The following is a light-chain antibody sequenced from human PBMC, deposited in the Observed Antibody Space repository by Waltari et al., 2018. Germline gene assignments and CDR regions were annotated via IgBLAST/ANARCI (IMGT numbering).Light chain of an antibody. V-gene: IGKV3-11*01. CDR2: DAS. CDR1: QSVGTY. Sequence: EIVLTQSPATLSFSPGETATLSCRASQSVGTYLAWYQQTPGQAHRLLIYDASNRATGIPARFRGSGSGTDFTLTISSLEAEDFAVYYCQQRSNWTPHTFGQGARLEIK. CDR3: QQRSNWTPHT. J-gene: IGKJ2*01.